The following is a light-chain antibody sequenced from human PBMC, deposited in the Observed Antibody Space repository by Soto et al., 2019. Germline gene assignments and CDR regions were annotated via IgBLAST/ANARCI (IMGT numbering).Light chain of an antibody. Sequence: QAVVTQEPSLTVSPGGTVTLTCGSSTGAVTSGHYPYWFQQKPGQAPRTLNYDTSNKHSWTPARFSGSLLGGKAALTLSGAQPEDEAEYYCLLSYSGARPHVVFGGGTKVTVL. CDR1: TGAVTSGHY. CDR2: DTS. J-gene: IGLJ2*01. V-gene: IGLV7-46*01. CDR3: LLSYSGARPHVV.